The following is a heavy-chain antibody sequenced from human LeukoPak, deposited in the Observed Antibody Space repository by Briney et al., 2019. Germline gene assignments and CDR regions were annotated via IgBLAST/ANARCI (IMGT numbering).Heavy chain of an antibody. CDR1: GGSISSSSYY. CDR2: IYYSGST. J-gene: IGHJ4*02. V-gene: IGHV4-39*01. CDR3: ARIGRYSSGWYTGGAFDY. Sequence: PSEALSLTCTVSGGSISSSSYYWGWIRQPPGEGLEWIGSIYYSGSTYYNPSLKSRVTISVDTSMNQFSLKLSSVTAADTAVYYCARIGRYSSGWYTGGAFDYWGQGTLVTVSS. D-gene: IGHD6-19*01.